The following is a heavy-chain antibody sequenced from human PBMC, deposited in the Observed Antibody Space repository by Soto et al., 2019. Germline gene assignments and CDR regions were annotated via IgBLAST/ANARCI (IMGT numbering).Heavy chain of an antibody. Sequence: SETMSLTCTVSGGSINTFYWSWVRQPAGKGLEWIGRIFSSGSTSFNPSLESRVAMSVDTSKNHFSLNLSSVTAADMAVYYCAREGSYSAYNFAHGIQLWSFDFWGQGALVTVSS. CDR1: GGSINTFY. J-gene: IGHJ4*02. CDR2: IFSSGST. CDR3: AREGSYSAYNFAHGIQLWSFDF. V-gene: IGHV4-4*07. D-gene: IGHD5-12*01.